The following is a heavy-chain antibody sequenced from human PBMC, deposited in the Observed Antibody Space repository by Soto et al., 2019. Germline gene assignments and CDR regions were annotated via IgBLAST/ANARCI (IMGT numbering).Heavy chain of an antibody. CDR3: ARLQHPPHYYYGMDV. Sequence: QLQLQESGPGLVKPSETLSLTCTVSGGSISSSSYYWGWIRQPPGKGLEWIGSIYYSGSTYYNPSLKSRVTISVDTSKNQFSLKLSSVTAADTAVYYCARLQHPPHYYYGMDVWGQGTTVTVSS. V-gene: IGHV4-39*01. CDR2: IYYSGST. CDR1: GGSISSSSYY. D-gene: IGHD6-13*01. J-gene: IGHJ6*02.